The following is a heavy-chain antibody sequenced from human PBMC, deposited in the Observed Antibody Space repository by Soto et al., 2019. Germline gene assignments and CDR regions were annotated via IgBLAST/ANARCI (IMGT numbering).Heavy chain of an antibody. Sequence: SETLSLTCAVSGGSISGGGYSWSWIRQPPGKGLEWIGYIYHSGSTYYNPSLKSRVTISVDRSKNQFSLKLSSVTAADTAVYYCARAGAARPEGYYYYGMDVWGQGTTVTVSS. V-gene: IGHV4-30-2*01. J-gene: IGHJ6*02. CDR1: GGSISGGGYS. CDR2: IYHSGST. CDR3: ARAGAARPEGYYYYGMDV. D-gene: IGHD6-6*01.